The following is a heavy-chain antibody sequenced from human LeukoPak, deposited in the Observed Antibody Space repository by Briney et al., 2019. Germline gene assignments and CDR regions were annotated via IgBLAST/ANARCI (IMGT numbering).Heavy chain of an antibody. CDR2: MNPNSGNT. V-gene: IGHV1-8*02. CDR3: ARTYGSGPPDY. Sequence: ASVKVSCKASGGTFSSYAISWVRQATGQGLEWMGWMNPNSGNTGYAQKFQGRVTMTRNTSISTAYMELSSLRSEDTAVYYCARTYGSGPPDYWGQGTLVTVSS. CDR1: GGTFSSYA. J-gene: IGHJ4*02. D-gene: IGHD3-10*01.